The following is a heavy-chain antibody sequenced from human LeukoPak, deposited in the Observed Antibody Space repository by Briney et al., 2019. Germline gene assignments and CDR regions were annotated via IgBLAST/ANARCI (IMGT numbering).Heavy chain of an antibody. CDR2: ISYDGSNK. V-gene: IGHV3-30*18. D-gene: IGHD3-22*01. CDR3: AKGYYYDSSGWVFDY. J-gene: IGHJ4*02. CDR1: GFTFSSYA. Sequence: PGGSLRLSCAASGFTFSSYAMSWVRQAPGKGLEWVAVISYDGSNKYYADSVKGRFTISRDNSKNTLYLQMNSLRAEDTAVYYCAKGYYYDSSGWVFDYWGQGTLVTVSS.